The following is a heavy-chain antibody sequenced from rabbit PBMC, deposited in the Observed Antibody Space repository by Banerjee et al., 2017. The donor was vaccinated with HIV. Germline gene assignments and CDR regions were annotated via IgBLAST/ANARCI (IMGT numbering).Heavy chain of an antibody. J-gene: IGHJ3*01. CDR1: GFSFSSSYW. CDR3: AREGDGSDIVYYADFYL. D-gene: IGHD5-1*01. CDR2: IAADSSGTT. Sequence: QSLEESGGDLVKPGASLTLTCTASGFSFSSSYWIWWVRQAPGKGLEWIACIAADSSGTTHYANWAKGRFTISKTSSTTVTLQMTSLTAADTATYFCAREGDGSDIVYYADFYLWGQGTLVTDS. V-gene: IGHV1S40*01.